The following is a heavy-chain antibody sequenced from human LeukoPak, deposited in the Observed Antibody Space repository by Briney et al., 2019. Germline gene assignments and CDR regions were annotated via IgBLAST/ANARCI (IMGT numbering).Heavy chain of an antibody. CDR2: ISYDGSRK. CDR3: AKASRQGAVASPLDY. V-gene: IGHV3-30*18. D-gene: IGHD6-19*01. Sequence: GGSLRLSCAASGFTFSSYGIHWVRQAPGKGLEWVAAISYDGSRKYYADSVKGRFTISRDNSKDTLFLQMNSLRAEDTAVYYCAKASRQGAVASPLDYWGQGTLVTVSS. J-gene: IGHJ4*02. CDR1: GFTFSSYG.